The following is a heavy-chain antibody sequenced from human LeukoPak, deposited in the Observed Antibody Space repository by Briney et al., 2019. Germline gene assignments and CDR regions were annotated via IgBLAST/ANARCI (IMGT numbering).Heavy chain of an antibody. V-gene: IGHV4-59*08. J-gene: IGHJ4*02. Sequence: PSETLSLTCTVARGSISPYYWSWIRQPPRKGLEWIGYASSSGSTNYNPSLKSRVTISVDRSKNQLSLKLSSVTAADTAVYCCARLVSSSLDYWGQGALVTVSS. CDR3: ARLVSSSLDY. D-gene: IGHD6-13*01. CDR2: ASSSGST. CDR1: RGSISPYY.